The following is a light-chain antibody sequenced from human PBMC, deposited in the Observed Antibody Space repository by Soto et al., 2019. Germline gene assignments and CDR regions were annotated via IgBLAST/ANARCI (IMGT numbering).Light chain of an antibody. V-gene: IGLV2-14*01. J-gene: IGLJ1*01. CDR1: SSDVGAYNY. CDR2: EVT. Sequence: QSALTQPASVSGSPGQSITISCTGTSSDVGAYNYVSWYQHHPGKAPKLMIYEVTNRPSGVSNRFSGSKSGNTASLIISGLQAEDEADYYCSSYTVSSKGVFGTGTKLTVL. CDR3: SSYTVSSKGV.